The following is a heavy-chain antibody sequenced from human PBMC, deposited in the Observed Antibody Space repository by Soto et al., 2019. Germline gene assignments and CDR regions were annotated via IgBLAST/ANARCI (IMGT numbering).Heavy chain of an antibody. J-gene: IGHJ4*02. CDR2: IIPIFGTA. Sequence: QVQLVQSGAEVRKPGSSVKVSCKASGGTFSRHAIGWVRQAPEQGLEWMGGIIPIFGTANHAQKFQGRVTIIADESTSTVYMELSSLRSEDTAMYYCARGWGYDSNDYYYAYWGQGTLVIVSS. CDR1: GGTFSRHA. V-gene: IGHV1-69*01. D-gene: IGHD3-22*01. CDR3: ARGWGYDSNDYYYAY.